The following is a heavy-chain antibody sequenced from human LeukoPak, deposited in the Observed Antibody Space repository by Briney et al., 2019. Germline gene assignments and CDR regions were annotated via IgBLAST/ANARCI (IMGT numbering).Heavy chain of an antibody. CDR2: IWYDGSNK. V-gene: IGHV3-33*01. Sequence: GGSLRLSCAASGFTFSSYGMHCVRQAPGKGLEWVAVIWYDGSNKYYADSVKGRFTIPRDNYKNTLYPQKHRLRGEDTAVYYCARDRGEDSSGYDVGDYWGQGTLVTVSS. D-gene: IGHD3-22*01. J-gene: IGHJ4*02. CDR3: ARDRGEDSSGYDVGDY. CDR1: GFTFSSYG.